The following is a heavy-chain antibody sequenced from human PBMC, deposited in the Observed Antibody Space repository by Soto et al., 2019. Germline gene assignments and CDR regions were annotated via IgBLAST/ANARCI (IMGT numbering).Heavy chain of an antibody. CDR3: ARAPCSTSGYGYGGAWFDP. CDR1: GGTFSSYA. D-gene: IGHD2-2*01. V-gene: IGHV1-69*01. Sequence: QVQLVQSGAEVKKPGSSVKVSCKASGGTFSSYAISWVRQAPGQGLEWMGGIIPIFGTANYAQKFQGRVTITADESTSTAYMELSSLRSEDTAVYYCARAPCSTSGYGYGGAWFDPWGKGTLVTVSS. CDR2: IIPIFGTA. J-gene: IGHJ5*02.